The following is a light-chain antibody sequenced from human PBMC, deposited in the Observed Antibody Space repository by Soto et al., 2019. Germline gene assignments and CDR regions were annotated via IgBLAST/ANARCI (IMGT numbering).Light chain of an antibody. J-gene: IGKJ4*01. Sequence: VVLTQSPATLSVSPGAGATLSCRASQSVGSNLAWYQQKPGQTPRVLIYGASTRAIGIPARFSGSGFGTEFTLTISSLQSEDFVVYYCQEYSNWPLLSFGGGTKVDIQ. V-gene: IGKV3-15*01. CDR2: GAS. CDR3: QEYSNWPLLS. CDR1: QSVGSN.